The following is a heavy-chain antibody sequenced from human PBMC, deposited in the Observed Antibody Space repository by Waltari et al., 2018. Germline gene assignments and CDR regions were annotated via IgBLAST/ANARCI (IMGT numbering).Heavy chain of an antibody. CDR3: ASDRGRGLYLDS. Sequence: QVQLQESGPGLVKPSGTLSLTCTVSGDSISNNFFWSWVRQSPGKGLEWIGQVHQSGRSNYNPSLESRVTVSMDTSKNHFSLKMTSVTAADTAIYYCASDRGRGLYLDSWGQGTLVTVSP. V-gene: IGHV4-4*02. J-gene: IGHJ4*02. CDR2: VHQSGRS. D-gene: IGHD2-15*01. CDR1: GDSISNNFF.